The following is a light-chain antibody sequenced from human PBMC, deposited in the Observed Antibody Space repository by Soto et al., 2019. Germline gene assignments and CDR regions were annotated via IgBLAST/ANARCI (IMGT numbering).Light chain of an antibody. CDR3: QQADSFPLS. V-gene: IGKV1D-12*01. CDR1: QDISTL. Sequence: DIQMTQSPSSVSASIGDTVTITCRASQDISTLLAWYQQKPVKAPKLLIYGASTLESGVPSRFSGRGSGTDVTLTISSLQPEDFATYFCQQADSFPLSFGGGTKVEIK. J-gene: IGKJ4*01. CDR2: GAS.